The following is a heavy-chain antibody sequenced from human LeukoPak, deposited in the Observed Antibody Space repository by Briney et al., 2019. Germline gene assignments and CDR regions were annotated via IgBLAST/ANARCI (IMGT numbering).Heavy chain of an antibody. J-gene: IGHJ4*02. V-gene: IGHV3-7*01. CDR2: IKQDGSEK. D-gene: IGHD3-10*01. CDR1: GFTFSTYW. CDR3: ARENLYGSGTSFDY. Sequence: GGSLRLSCAASGFTFSTYWMSWVRQAPGKGLEWVGNIKQDGSEKYYVESVKGRFTISRDNAKNSLYLQMNSLTAKDTAVYYCARENLYGSGTSFDYWGQGTLVTVSS.